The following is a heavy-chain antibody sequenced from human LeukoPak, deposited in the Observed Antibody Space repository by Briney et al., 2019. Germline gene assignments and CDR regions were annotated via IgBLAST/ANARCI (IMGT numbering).Heavy chain of an antibody. J-gene: IGHJ1*01. V-gene: IGHV1-18*01. CDR2: ISVYKGNT. CDR1: GYTFTGYG. Sequence: ASVKVSCKASGYTFTGYGISWVRQAPGQGLEWMGWISVYKGNTNYAQKLQGRVTMTTDTSTSTAYMELRSLRSDDTAVYYCVTATLEYCGGDCYAQGYFQNWGQGTLVTVSS. D-gene: IGHD2-21*02. CDR3: VTATLEYCGGDCYAQGYFQN.